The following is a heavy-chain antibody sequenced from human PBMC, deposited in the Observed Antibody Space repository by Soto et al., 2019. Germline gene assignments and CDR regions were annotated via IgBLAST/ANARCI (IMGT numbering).Heavy chain of an antibody. V-gene: IGHV4-59*01. CDR3: AIDVGGIPSSNWFDP. CDR1: GGSISSYY. J-gene: IGHJ5*02. CDR2: IYYSGST. Sequence: SETLSLTCTVSGGSISSYYWSWIRQPPGKGLEWIGYIYYSGSTNYNPSLKSRVTISVDTSKNQFSLKLSSVTAADTAVYYCAIDVGGIPSSNWFDPWGQGTLVTVSS. D-gene: IGHD2-15*01.